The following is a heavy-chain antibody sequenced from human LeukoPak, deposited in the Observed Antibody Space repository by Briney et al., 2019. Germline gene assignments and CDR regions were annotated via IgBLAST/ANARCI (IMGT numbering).Heavy chain of an antibody. J-gene: IGHJ4*02. Sequence: GGSLRLSCAASGFLFKDYAMAWVRQAPGKGLEWVSVITGSGGSTYWADSVKGRFPISRDNSKDALYLQMSSLRAEDTAMYFCAKMAEDYYYGAGRHFDYWGQGTLVTVSS. D-gene: IGHD3-10*01. CDR1: GFLFKDYA. CDR3: AKMAEDYYYGAGRHFDY. V-gene: IGHV3-23*01. CDR2: ITGSGGST.